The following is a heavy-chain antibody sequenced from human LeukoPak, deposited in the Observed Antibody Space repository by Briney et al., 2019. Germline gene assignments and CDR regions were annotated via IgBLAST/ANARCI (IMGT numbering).Heavy chain of an antibody. CDR3: AKDMDSSGCDY. D-gene: IGHD6-19*01. J-gene: IGHJ4*02. Sequence: GRSLRLSCAASGLTFSSYGMHWVRQAPGKGLEWVAVISYDGSNKYYADSVKGRFTISRDNSKNTLYLQMNSLRAEDTAVYYCAKDMDSSGCDYWGQGTLVTVSS. V-gene: IGHV3-30*18. CDR2: ISYDGSNK. CDR1: GLTFSSYG.